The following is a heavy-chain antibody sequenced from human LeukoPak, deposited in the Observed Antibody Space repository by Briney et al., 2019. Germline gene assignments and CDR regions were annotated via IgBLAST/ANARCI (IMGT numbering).Heavy chain of an antibody. CDR3: ARDGLHCSGGSCYSQLFDY. Sequence: QAGGPRRFSGVASEFTFSSYGMHWVRQAPGKGLDGVTAVLKDGTDKDYADSVKGRFTISRDNSKKTLYLEMNSLRAEDTAVYYCARDGLHCSGGSCYSQLFDYWGQGTLVTVSS. D-gene: IGHD2-15*01. V-gene: IGHV3-30*19. CDR2: VLKDGTDK. J-gene: IGHJ4*02. CDR1: EFTFSSYG.